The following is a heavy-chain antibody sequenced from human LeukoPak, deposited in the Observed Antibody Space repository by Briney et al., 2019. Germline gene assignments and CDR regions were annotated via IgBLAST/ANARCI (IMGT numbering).Heavy chain of an antibody. CDR1: GGSISSYY. V-gene: IGHV4-59*01. CDR3: ARAKFLWYY. J-gene: IGHJ4*02. CDR2: IYYSGST. Sequence: SETLSLTCTVSGGSISSYYWSWIRQPPGKGLEWIGYIYYSGSTDYNPSLKSRVTISVDASKNQFSLKLSSVTAADTAVYYCARAKFLWYYWGQGTLVTVSS. D-gene: IGHD3-10*01.